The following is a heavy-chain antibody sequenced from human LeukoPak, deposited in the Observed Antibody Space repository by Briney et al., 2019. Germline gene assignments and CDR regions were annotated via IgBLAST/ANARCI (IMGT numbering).Heavy chain of an antibody. Sequence: GRSLRPSCAASGFKFDDYGMSWVRQAPGKGLEWVSGINWNGGSTGYADSVKGRFTIFRDNAKNSLYLQMNSLRAEDTAFYYCARGATGTTFDYWGQGTLVTVSS. CDR2: INWNGGST. D-gene: IGHD1-1*01. CDR3: ARGATGTTFDY. J-gene: IGHJ4*02. V-gene: IGHV3-20*04. CDR1: GFKFDDYG.